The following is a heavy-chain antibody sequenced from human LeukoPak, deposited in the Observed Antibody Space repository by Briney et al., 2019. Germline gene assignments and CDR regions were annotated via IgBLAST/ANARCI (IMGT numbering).Heavy chain of an antibody. J-gene: IGHJ4*02. CDR2: ISGSGGST. V-gene: IGHV3-23*01. D-gene: IGHD3-10*01. CDR1: GFTFSSYA. Sequence: GGSLRLSCAASGFTFSSYAMSWVRQAPGKGLEWVSAISGSGGSTYYADSVKGRFTISRDSSKNTLYLQMNSLRAEDTAVYYCAKVIGRSFTYGCDYWGQGTLVTVSS. CDR3: AKVIGRSFTYGCDY.